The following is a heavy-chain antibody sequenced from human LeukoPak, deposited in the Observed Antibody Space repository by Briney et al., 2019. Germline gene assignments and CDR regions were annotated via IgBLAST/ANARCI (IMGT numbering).Heavy chain of an antibody. CDR3: ARHKGDIVVVPAAILYYYYMDV. CDR2: INHSGGT. D-gene: IGHD2-2*02. CDR1: GGSFSGYY. J-gene: IGHJ6*03. Sequence: PSETLSLTCGVYGGSFSGYYWSWIRQPPGKGLEWIGEINHSGGTNYNPSLKSRVTISVDTSNNQFSLKLSSVTAADTAVYYCARHKGDIVVVPAAILYYYYMDVWGKGTTVTVSS. V-gene: IGHV4-34*01.